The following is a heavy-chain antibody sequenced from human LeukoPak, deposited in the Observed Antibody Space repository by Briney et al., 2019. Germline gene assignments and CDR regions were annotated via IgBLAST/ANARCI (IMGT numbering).Heavy chain of an antibody. Sequence: PSETLSLTCTVSGGSISSYYWSWIRQPPGKGLEWIGYIYYSGSTNYNPSLKSRVTISVDTSKNQFSLKLSSVTAADTAVYYCARDRYCGGDCSKFLFDYWGQGTLVTVSS. J-gene: IGHJ4*02. V-gene: IGHV4-59*12. CDR2: IYYSGST. CDR1: GGSISSYY. CDR3: ARDRYCGGDCSKFLFDY. D-gene: IGHD2-21*02.